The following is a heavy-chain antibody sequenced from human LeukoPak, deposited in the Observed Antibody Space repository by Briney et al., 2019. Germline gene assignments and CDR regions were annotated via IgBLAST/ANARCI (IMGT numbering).Heavy chain of an antibody. J-gene: IGHJ4*02. CDR2: ISHSGST. Sequence: SETLSLTCAVYGGSFSGYYRSWIRQPPGKGLEWIGEISHSGSTNYNPSLKSRATISVDTSKNQFSLKLSSVTAADTAVYYCARSGETYRDFDYWGQGTLVTVSS. D-gene: IGHD4-17*01. CDR1: GGSFSGYY. V-gene: IGHV4-34*01. CDR3: ARSGETYRDFDY.